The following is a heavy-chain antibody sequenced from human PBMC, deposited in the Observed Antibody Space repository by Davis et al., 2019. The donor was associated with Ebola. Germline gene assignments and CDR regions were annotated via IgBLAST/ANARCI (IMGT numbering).Heavy chain of an antibody. CDR1: GFTFSDYH. CDR2: IISGYSYT. Sequence: PGGSLRLSCAASGFTFSDYHMSWIRQAPGKGLEWVSYIISGYSYTNYADSVKGRFTISRDNAKNSLYLQMNSLRAEDTAVYYCAREGKIGSPTDYWGQGTLVTVSS. V-gene: IGHV3-11*06. CDR3: AREGKIGSPTDY. D-gene: IGHD1-26*01. J-gene: IGHJ4*02.